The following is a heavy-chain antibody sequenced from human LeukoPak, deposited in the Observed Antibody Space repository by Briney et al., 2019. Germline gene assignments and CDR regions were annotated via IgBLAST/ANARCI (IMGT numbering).Heavy chain of an antibody. CDR1: GFTFSDYY. V-gene: IGHV3-11*01. CDR2: ISSSGSTI. CDR3: ARDIGVVAAGTWFSANPLGY. D-gene: IGHD6-13*01. Sequence: GGSLRLSCAASGFTFSDYYMSWIRQAPGKGLEWVSYISSSGSTIYYADSVKGRFTISRDNAKNSLYLQMNSLRAEDTAVYYCARDIGVVAAGTWFSANPLGYWGQGTLVTVSS. J-gene: IGHJ4*02.